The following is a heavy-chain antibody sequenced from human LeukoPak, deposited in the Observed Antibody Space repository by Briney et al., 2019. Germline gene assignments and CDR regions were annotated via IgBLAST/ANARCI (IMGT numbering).Heavy chain of an antibody. D-gene: IGHD3-10*01. J-gene: IGHJ5*02. Sequence: SVKVSCKASGYTFTDYYMHWVRQAPGQGLEWMAWINPNSGDTNYAQKFQGRVTLTRDTSITTAYMELSWLRSDDTAVYFCARVVDYYGSGTSYSLDTWGQGTLVTVSS. CDR3: ARVVDYYGSGTSYSLDT. CDR1: GYTFTDYY. V-gene: IGHV1-2*02. CDR2: INPNSGDT.